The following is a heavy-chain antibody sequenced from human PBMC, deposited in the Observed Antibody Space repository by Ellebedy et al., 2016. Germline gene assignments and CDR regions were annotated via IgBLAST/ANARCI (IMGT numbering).Heavy chain of an antibody. J-gene: IGHJ4*02. CDR1: GLSIENFW. Sequence: GGSLRLXXRASGLSIENFWMSWVRQAPGKGLEWVANIKHDGSQRSYVDSVKGRFTISRDNARRSVSLQMNSLTVEDTAEYFCARAKKRGHSGPGAFDYWGQGALITVSS. CDR3: ARAKKRGHSGPGAFDY. V-gene: IGHV3-7*01. D-gene: IGHD3-10*01. CDR2: IKHDGSQR.